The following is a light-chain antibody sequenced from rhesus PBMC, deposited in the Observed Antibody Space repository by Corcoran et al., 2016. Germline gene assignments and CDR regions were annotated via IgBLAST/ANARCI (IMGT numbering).Light chain of an antibody. CDR2: AAS. J-gene: IGKJ1*01. Sequence: DIQMTQSPSSLSASVGDRATITFQASQGIRNRIAWYQQKPGKAPKLLTYAASRLQSGFPSRLSGMGCGTCFTLTISSLQPDDFATYCCQQHSSYPRTFLPATKVEIE. V-gene: IGKV1-33*02. CDR3: QQHSSYPRT. CDR1: QGIRNR.